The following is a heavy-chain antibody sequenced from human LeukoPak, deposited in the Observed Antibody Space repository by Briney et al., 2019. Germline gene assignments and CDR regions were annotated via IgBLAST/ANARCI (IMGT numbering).Heavy chain of an antibody. CDR2: ISAYNGNT. J-gene: IGHJ4*02. D-gene: IGHD6-19*01. CDR3: ASSMAGTGGTFDY. Sequence: ASVTVSCKSSGYTFTSYGISWVRQAPGQGLEWMGWISAYNGNTNYAQKLQGRVTMTTDTSTSTAYMELRSLRSDDTAVYYCASSMAGTGGTFDYWGQGTLVAVSS. V-gene: IGHV1-18*01. CDR1: GYTFTSYG.